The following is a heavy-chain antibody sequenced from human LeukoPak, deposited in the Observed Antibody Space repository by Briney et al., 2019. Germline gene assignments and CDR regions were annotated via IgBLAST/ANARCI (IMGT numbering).Heavy chain of an antibody. D-gene: IGHD5-12*01. J-gene: IGHJ4*02. CDR1: GFTFSSSA. Sequence: GGSLRLSCAASGFTFSSSAMSWVRQAPGKGLEWVSAISGSGGSTYYADSVKGRFIISRDDSKNTLYVEMNSLRLDDTAIYYCARGPPTSRSGAHFDYWGQGSLVTVSP. CDR2: ISGSGGST. V-gene: IGHV3-23*01. CDR3: ARGPPTSRSGAHFDY.